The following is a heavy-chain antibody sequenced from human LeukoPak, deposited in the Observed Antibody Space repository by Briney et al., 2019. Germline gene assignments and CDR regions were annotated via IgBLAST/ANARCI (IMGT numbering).Heavy chain of an antibody. CDR2: ISSSGSTI. J-gene: IGHJ4*02. D-gene: IGHD3-9*01. CDR3: ARATRPHYDILTGYGFDY. Sequence: GGSLRLSCAASGFTFSSYEMNWVRQAPGKGLEWVSYISSSGSTIYYADSVKGRFTISRDNAKNSLYLQMNSLRAEDTAVYYCARATRPHYDILTGYGFDYWGQGTLVTVSS. CDR1: GFTFSSYE. V-gene: IGHV3-48*03.